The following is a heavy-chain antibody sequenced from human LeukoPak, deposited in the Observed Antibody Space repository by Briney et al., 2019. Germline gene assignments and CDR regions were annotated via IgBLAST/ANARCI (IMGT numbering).Heavy chain of an antibody. CDR1: GFTLSSYA. Sequence: GGSLRLSCVASGFTLSSYAMTWVRQAPGKGPEWVSSITYSDSRTYYADSVKGRFTISRDNSKNTLYLQMNSLRAEDTAVYYCAKDQTYQLLWGFFDYWGQGTLVTVSS. J-gene: IGHJ4*02. V-gene: IGHV3-23*01. D-gene: IGHD2-2*01. CDR3: AKDQTYQLLWGFFDY. CDR2: ITYSDSRT.